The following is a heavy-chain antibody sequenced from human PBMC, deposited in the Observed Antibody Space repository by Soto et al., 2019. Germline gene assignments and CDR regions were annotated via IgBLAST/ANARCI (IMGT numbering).Heavy chain of an antibody. CDR1: GFTFNNYA. CDR3: AKDVKGDFWSGYFDY. J-gene: IGHJ4*02. D-gene: IGHD3-3*01. Sequence: GSLRLSCAASGFTFNNYALSWVRQAPGKGLELVSAISGSGGSTYSADSVKGRFTISRDNSKNTLYLQMNSLRAEDTAVYFCAKDVKGDFWSGYFDYWGQGTLVTVS. V-gene: IGHV3-23*01. CDR2: ISGSGGST.